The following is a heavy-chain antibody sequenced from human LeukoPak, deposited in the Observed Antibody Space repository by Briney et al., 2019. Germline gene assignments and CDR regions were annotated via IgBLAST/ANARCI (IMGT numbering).Heavy chain of an antibody. Sequence: PGGSLRLSCAASGFTFSDSYMTWVRQAPGKGVEWVAYISGSGHDINYSDSVKGRFTISRDNAKNTLYLQMNSLRAEDTAVYYCARDWGSYSGSYEFDYWGQGTLVTVSS. V-gene: IGHV3-11*06. J-gene: IGHJ4*02. D-gene: IGHD1-26*01. CDR2: ISGSGHDI. CDR3: ARDWGSYSGSYEFDY. CDR1: GFTFSDSY.